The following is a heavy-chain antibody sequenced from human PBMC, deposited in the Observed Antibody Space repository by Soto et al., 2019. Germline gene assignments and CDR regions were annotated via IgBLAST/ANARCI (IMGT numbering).Heavy chain of an antibody. CDR2: ISYDGSNK. CDR3: AKDQARGFITTLRYYGMDV. Sequence: PGGSLRLSCAASGFTFSSYGMHWVRQAPGKGLEWVAVISYDGSNKYYADSVKGRFTISRDNSKNTLYLQMNSLRAEDTAVYYCAKDQARGFITTLRYYGMDVWGQGTTVTVSS. V-gene: IGHV3-30*18. CDR1: GFTFSSYG. D-gene: IGHD3-22*01. J-gene: IGHJ6*02.